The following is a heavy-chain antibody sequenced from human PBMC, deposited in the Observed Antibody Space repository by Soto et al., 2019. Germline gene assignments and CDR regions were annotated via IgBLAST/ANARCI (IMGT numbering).Heavy chain of an antibody. CDR2: TYYRSTWIH. D-gene: IGHD3-10*01. V-gene: IGHV6-1*01. Sequence: SQTLSLTCAISGDSVSSSSSAWNWIRQSPSRGLEWLGRTYYRSTWIHDYAVYVKSRIIINPDTSQNQFSLQLNSVTPDDTAVYYCARGLRPHFDYWGLGTLVTVSS. CDR3: ARGLRPHFDY. CDR1: GDSVSSSSSA. J-gene: IGHJ4*02.